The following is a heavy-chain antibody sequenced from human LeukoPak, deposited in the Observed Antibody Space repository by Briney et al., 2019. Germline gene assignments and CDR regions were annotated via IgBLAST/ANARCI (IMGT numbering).Heavy chain of an antibody. CDR2: IYTSGST. J-gene: IGHJ4*02. D-gene: IGHD3-22*01. Sequence: SETPSLTCTVSGGSISSGSYYWSWIRQPAGKGLEWIGRIYTSGSTNYNPSPKSRVTISVDTSKNQFSLKLSSVTAADTAVYYCARSTYYYDSSGYSLDYWGQGTLVTVSS. CDR3: ARSTYYYDSSGYSLDY. CDR1: GGSISSGSYY. V-gene: IGHV4-61*02.